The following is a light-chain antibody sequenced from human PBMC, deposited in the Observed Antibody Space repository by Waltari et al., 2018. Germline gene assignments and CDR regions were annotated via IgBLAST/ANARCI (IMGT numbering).Light chain of an antibody. CDR1: QTVSRTV. CDR2: DAS. Sequence: SCRVRQTVSRTVAWYHHKVGQAPRLLIYDASSRAAGIPDWFSGSGSGTDFSLTISRLEPEDFGVYDCQKYGTLPATFGQGTKVEI. V-gene: IGKV3-20*01. J-gene: IGKJ1*01. CDR3: QKYGTLPAT.